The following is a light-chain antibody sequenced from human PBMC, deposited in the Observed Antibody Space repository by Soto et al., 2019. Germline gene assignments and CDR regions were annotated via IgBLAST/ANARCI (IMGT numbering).Light chain of an antibody. V-gene: IGKV3-11*01. CDR3: QQRTNWLWT. CDR1: QSVSSF. J-gene: IGKJ1*01. Sequence: EIVLTQSPATLSLSPGESATLSCRASQSVSSFLAWYQQKPGQAPRLLIYDVSNRATGIPARFSGSGSGTDFTLTISRLEPEDFAVYYCQQRTNWLWTFGQGTKVEIK. CDR2: DVS.